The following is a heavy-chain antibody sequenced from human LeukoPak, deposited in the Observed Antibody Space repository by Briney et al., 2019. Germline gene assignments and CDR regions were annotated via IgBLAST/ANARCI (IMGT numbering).Heavy chain of an antibody. Sequence: ASVKVSCKASGGTFSSYAISWVRQAPGQVLEWMGWISAYNGNTNYAQKLQGRVTMTTDTSTSTAYMELRSLRSDDTAVYYCARDTEYSSDYWGQGTLVTVSS. D-gene: IGHD6-6*01. CDR3: ARDTEYSSDY. CDR1: GGTFSSYA. V-gene: IGHV1-18*01. J-gene: IGHJ4*02. CDR2: ISAYNGNT.